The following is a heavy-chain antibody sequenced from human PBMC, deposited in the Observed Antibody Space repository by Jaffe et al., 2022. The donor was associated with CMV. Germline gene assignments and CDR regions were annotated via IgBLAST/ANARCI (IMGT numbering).Heavy chain of an antibody. CDR1: GFTFSSYA. D-gene: IGHD1-26*01. CDR2: ISDSGGST. Sequence: EVQLLESGGGLVQPGGSLRLSCAASGFTFSSYAMSWVRQAPGKGLEWVSGISDSGGSTYYADSVKGRFTISRDNSKNTLYLQMNSLRAEDTAVYYCAKGYSGSYYAPGDWGQGTLVTVSS. J-gene: IGHJ4*02. V-gene: IGHV3-23*01. CDR3: AKGYSGSYYAPGD.